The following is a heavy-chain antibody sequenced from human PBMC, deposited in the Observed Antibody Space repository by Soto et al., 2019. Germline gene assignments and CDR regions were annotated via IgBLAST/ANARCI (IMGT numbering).Heavy chain of an antibody. Sequence: SETLSLTCTFSGFSISSGGYYWSWIRQHPGKGLEWIGYIYYSGSTYYNPSLKSRVTISVDTSKNQFSLKLSSVTAADTAVYYCARARSTPYYDFWSGYAFDIWGQGTMVTVSS. D-gene: IGHD3-3*01. CDR3: ARARSTPYYDFWSGYAFDI. J-gene: IGHJ3*02. CDR1: GFSISSGGYY. CDR2: IYYSGST. V-gene: IGHV4-31*03.